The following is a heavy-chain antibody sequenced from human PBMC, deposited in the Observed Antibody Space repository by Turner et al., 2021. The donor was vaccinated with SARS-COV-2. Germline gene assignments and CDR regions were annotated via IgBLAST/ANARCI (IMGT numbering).Heavy chain of an antibody. Sequence: QVQLVQSGDEVKKPGASVKVYCKASGYTFTGYFMHWVRQAPGQGLEWMGWINPNSGGTNYAQKFQGRVTMTRDTSISTAYMELSRLRSDDTAVYYCARVSSLSYYFDYWGQGTLVTVSS. CDR2: INPNSGGT. D-gene: IGHD6-6*01. V-gene: IGHV1-2*02. CDR3: ARVSSLSYYFDY. J-gene: IGHJ4*02. CDR1: GYTFTGYF.